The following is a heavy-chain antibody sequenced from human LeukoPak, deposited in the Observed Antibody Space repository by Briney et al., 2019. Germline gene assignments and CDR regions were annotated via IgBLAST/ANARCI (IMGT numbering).Heavy chain of an antibody. J-gene: IGHJ6*03. V-gene: IGHV1-18*01. CDR1: GYAFNTYG. Sequence: GASVKVSCKTSGYAFNTYGIAWVRQAPGQGLEWMGWISAYNGNTNYAQKLQGRVTMTTDTSTSTAYMELRSLRSDDTAVYYCARAAYDFWSGSYYYYYMDVWGKGTTVTVSS. CDR2: ISAYNGNT. CDR3: ARAAYDFWSGSYYYYYMDV. D-gene: IGHD3-3*01.